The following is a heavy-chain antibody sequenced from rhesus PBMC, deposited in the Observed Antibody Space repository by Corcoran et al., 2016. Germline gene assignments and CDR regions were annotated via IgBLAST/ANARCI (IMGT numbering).Heavy chain of an antibody. CDR3: ARHYNFWSPIDY. D-gene: IGHD3-3*01. Sequence: EVRLVESGGGLVQPGGSLRLSCAASGFTFSDYYMSWVRQAPRKGPEWVGFIRNEANGGTAEYAASVKGRFTISRDDSKSIASLQMNSLKTEDTAIYYCARHYNFWSPIDYWGQGVLVTVSS. J-gene: IGHJ4*01. CDR1: GFTFSDYY. V-gene: IGHV3-116*02. CDR2: IRNEANGGTA.